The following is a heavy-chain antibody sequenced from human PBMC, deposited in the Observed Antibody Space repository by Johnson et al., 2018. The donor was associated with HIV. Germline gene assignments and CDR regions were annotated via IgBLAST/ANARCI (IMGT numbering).Heavy chain of an antibody. CDR3: ARRGNYLADAFDI. J-gene: IGHJ3*02. Sequence: QVQLVESGGGLIQPGGSLRLSCAASGFTVSSNYMSWVRQAPGKGLEWVAVISYDGSNKYYADSVKGRFTISRDNSKNTLYLQMNSLRAEDTAVYYCARRGNYLADAFDIWGQGTMVTVSS. CDR1: GFTVSSNY. CDR2: ISYDGSNK. D-gene: IGHD1-7*01. V-gene: IGHV3-30-3*01.